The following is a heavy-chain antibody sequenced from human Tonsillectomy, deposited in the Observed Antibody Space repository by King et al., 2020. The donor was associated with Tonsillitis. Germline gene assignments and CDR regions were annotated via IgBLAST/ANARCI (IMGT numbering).Heavy chain of an antibody. CDR2: IYSGGTT. V-gene: IGHV3-53*01. Sequence: VQLVESGGGLIRPGGSLRLSCAASGFTVSSYYMSWVRQAPGKGLEWVSVIYSGGTTYYADSVKGRFTISRDNSKNTLFLQMNSLRADDTAVYFCARAFHTYFDSWGQGTLVTVSS. J-gene: IGHJ4*02. D-gene: IGHD3-16*01. CDR1: GFTVSSYY. CDR3: ARAFHTYFDS.